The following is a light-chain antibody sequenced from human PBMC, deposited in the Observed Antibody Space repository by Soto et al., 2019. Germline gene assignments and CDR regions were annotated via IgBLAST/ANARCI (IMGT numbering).Light chain of an antibody. V-gene: IGKV3-20*01. CDR2: CAS. CDR1: QSVSSSY. CDR3: PQYGSSPFT. J-gene: IGKJ3*01. Sequence: EIVLTQSPGTLSLSPGERATLSCRASQSVSSSYLAWYQQKPGQAPRLLIYCASSRATGIPDRFSGSGSGTDFTLTISRLEPEDCAVYYCPQYGSSPFTFGPGTKVAIK.